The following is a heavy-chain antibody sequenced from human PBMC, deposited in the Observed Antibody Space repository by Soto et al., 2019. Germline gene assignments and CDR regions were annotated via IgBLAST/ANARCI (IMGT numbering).Heavy chain of an antibody. J-gene: IGHJ6*02. CDR1: GGSISSSSYY. CDR2: IYYSGST. CDR3: ARKRVXPAAIVRYYYYYYGMDV. D-gene: IGHD2-2*02. V-gene: IGHV4-39*01. Sequence: SETLSLTCTVSGGSISSSSYYWGWIRQPPGQWREWSGSIYYSGSTYYNPSLKSRVTISVDTSKNQFSLKLSSLTAADTAVYYCARKRVXPAAIVRYYYYYYGMDVWGQGTTVTVSS.